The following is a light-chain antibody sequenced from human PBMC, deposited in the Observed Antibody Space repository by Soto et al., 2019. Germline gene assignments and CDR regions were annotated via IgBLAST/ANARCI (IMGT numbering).Light chain of an antibody. J-gene: IGKJ1*01. CDR3: QQYNNWPSWT. CDR1: QSFSSRK. CDR2: GAS. V-gene: IGKV3-15*01. Sequence: EIVLAQSPGTLSLPPGERATLSCRASQSFSSRKIAWYQQKPGQAPRLLIYGASTRATGIPARFSGSGSGTEFTLTISSLQSEDFAVYYCQQYNNWPSWTFGQGTKVDI.